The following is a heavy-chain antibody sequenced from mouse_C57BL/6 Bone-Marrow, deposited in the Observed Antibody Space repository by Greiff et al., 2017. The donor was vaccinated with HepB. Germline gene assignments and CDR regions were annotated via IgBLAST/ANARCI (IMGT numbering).Heavy chain of an antibody. J-gene: IGHJ4*01. CDR2: ISSGGDYI. D-gene: IGHD1-1*01. V-gene: IGHV5-9-1*02. CDR1: GFTFSSYA. CDR3: TRERFTTVVADGAMDY. Sequence: EVKLVESGEGLVKPGGSLKLSCAASGFTFSSYAMSWVRQTPEKRLEWVAYISSGGDYIYYADTVKGRFTISRDNARNTLYLQMSSLKSEDTAMYYCTRERFTTVVADGAMDYWGQGTSVTVSS.